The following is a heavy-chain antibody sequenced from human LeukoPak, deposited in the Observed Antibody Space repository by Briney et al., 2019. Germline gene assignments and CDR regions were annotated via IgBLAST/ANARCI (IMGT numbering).Heavy chain of an antibody. CDR2: INPSGGST. D-gene: IGHD3-16*02. CDR3: ARAGDYVWGSYRYTRPFDY. V-gene: IGHV1-46*01. Sequence: ASVKVSCKASGYTFTSYYMHWVRQAPGQGLEWMGIINPSGGSTSYAQKFQGRVTMTRDMSTSTVYMELSSLRSEDTAVYYYARAGDYVWGSYRYTRPFDYWGQGTLVTVSS. J-gene: IGHJ4*02. CDR1: GYTFTSYY.